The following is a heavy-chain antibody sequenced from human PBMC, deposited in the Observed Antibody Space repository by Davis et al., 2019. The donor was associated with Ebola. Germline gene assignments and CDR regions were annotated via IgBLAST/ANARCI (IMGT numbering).Heavy chain of an antibody. CDR3: ASGLDY. J-gene: IGHJ4*02. V-gene: IGHV3-48*02. CDR1: GFTFSSYS. CDR2: ISSSSSTI. Sequence: GESLKISCAASGFTFSSYSMNWVRQAPGKGLEWVSYISSSSSTIYYADSVKGRFTISRDNAQNSLFLQINSLGDEDTAVYYCASGLDYWGQGSLVTVSS.